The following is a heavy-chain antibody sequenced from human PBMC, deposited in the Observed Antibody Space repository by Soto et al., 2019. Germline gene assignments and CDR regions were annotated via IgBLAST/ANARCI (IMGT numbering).Heavy chain of an antibody. J-gene: IGHJ6*02. CDR2: ISYDGSNK. D-gene: IGHD2-15*01. Sequence: GESLKISCAASGFTFSSYGMHWVRQAPGKGLEWVAVISYDGSNKYYADSVKGRFTISRDNSKNTLYLQMNSLRAEDTAVYYCAKNTGNDCSGGSCSWGNYYYGMDVWGQGTMVTVSS. V-gene: IGHV3-30*18. CDR3: AKNTGNDCSGGSCSWGNYYYGMDV. CDR1: GFTFSSYG.